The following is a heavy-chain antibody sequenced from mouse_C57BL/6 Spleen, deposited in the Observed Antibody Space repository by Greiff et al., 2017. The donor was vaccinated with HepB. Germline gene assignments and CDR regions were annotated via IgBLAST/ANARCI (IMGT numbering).Heavy chain of an antibody. V-gene: IGHV1-80*01. CDR3: ARSITTVVATHYFDY. Sequence: QVQLQQSGAELVKPGASVKISCKASGYAFSSYWMNWVKQRPGKGLEWIGQIYPGDGDTNYNGKFKGKATLTADKSSSTAYMQLSSLCSEDSAVYFCARSITTVVATHYFDYWGQGTTLTVSS. CDR2: IYPGDGDT. J-gene: IGHJ2*01. D-gene: IGHD1-1*01. CDR1: GYAFSSYW.